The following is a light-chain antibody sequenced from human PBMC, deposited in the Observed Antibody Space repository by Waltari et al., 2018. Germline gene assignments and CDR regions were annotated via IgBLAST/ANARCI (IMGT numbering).Light chain of an antibody. CDR1: TGAVTSAHY. Sequence: QALVTHEPSLTVSPGGTVTVTCCSSTGAVTSAHYPSWFQQKPGQVPRALIYATTNKHSGTTARFSGSLRGGKAALTLSGAETEDEAEYYCLLWYSGARCVSGGGTKLSVL. CDR2: ATT. CDR3: LLWYSGARCV. J-gene: IGLJ3*02. V-gene: IGLV7-46*01.